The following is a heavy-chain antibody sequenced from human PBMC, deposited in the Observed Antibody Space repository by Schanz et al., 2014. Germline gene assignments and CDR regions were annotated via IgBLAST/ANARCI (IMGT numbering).Heavy chain of an antibody. V-gene: IGHV1-69*02. D-gene: IGHD3-22*01. J-gene: IGHJ4*02. CDR1: GGTFSSDT. CDR2: IVPILGIA. Sequence: QVHLVQSGAEVKKPGSSVKVSCKASGGTFSSDTFSWVRQAPGQGLEWMGRIVPILGIANYAQKFQGRVTITADRSTSTAYMELSSLRSEDTAVYYCARSNYYDNSDYYNSFDYWGQGTLVTVSS. CDR3: ARSNYYDNSDYYNSFDY.